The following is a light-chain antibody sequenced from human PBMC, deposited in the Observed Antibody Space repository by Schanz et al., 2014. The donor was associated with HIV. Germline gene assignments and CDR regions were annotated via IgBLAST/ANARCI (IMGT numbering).Light chain of an antibody. J-gene: IGLJ1*01. CDR1: SSDIGDDNY. CDR2: DVN. Sequence: QSTLTQPASVSGSPGQSITLSCAGSSSDIGDDNYVSWYQQHAGAAPKLIIYDVNERPSGVSHRFSASKSGNTAFLTISGLQAEDEADYYCASYTNSATFVFGTGTKLTVL. CDR3: ASYTNSATFV. V-gene: IGLV2-14*03.